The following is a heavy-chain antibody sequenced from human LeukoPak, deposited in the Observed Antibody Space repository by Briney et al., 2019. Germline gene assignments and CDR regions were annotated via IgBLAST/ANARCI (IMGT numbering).Heavy chain of an antibody. D-gene: IGHD3-10*01. CDR2: INQDGSQK. Sequence: GGSLRLSCAASGFTFNSYWMTWVRQAPGKGLEWVASINQDGSQKYYVESLKGRFTISRDNAKNSHYLQMNSLRAEDTAVYYCARGWYGEIIDYWGQGTLVTVSS. CDR3: ARGWYGEIIDY. J-gene: IGHJ4*02. V-gene: IGHV3-7*04. CDR1: GFTFNSYW.